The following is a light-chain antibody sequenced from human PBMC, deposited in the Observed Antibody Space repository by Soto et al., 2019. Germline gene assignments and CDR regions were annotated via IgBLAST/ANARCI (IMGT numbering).Light chain of an antibody. CDR1: SGHSSYA. V-gene: IGLV4-69*01. J-gene: IGLJ2*01. Sequence: QLVLTQAPSASASLGASVKLTCTLSSGHSSYAIAWHQQQPEKGPRYLRKLNSDGSHSKGDGIPDRFSGSSSGAERYLTISSLQSEDAADYYCQTWGTGIQVFGGGTKLTVL. CDR3: QTWGTGIQV. CDR2: LNSDGSH.